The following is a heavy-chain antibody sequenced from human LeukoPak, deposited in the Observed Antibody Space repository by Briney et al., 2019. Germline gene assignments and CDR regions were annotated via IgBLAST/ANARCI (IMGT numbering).Heavy chain of an antibody. Sequence: ASVKVSCKGSGYNFDRYGVNWVRQAPGQGLEWVGGIIPIFGTANYAQKIQGRVTITTDESTSTAYMELSSLRSEDTAVYYCARVWTGGYYDSSGYYFDYWGQGTLVTVSS. V-gene: IGHV1-69*05. CDR3: ARVWTGGYYDSSGYYFDY. D-gene: IGHD3-22*01. CDR2: IIPIFGTA. J-gene: IGHJ4*02. CDR1: GYNFDRYG.